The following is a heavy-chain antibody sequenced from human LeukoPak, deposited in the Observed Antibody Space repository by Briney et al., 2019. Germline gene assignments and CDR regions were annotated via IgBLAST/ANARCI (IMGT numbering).Heavy chain of an antibody. V-gene: IGHV3-21*01. J-gene: IGHJ3*01. CDR3: ARARIAAAGTGAFDV. CDR1: GFTFSTYT. D-gene: IGHD6-13*01. CDR2: ITSSSSNI. Sequence: GGSLRLSCAASGFTFSTYTMNWVRQAPGKGLEWVSSITSSSSNIYYADSVRGRFTISRDNARNSLYLQMNSLRAEDTSVYYCARARIAAAGTGAFDVWGQGTMVTVSS.